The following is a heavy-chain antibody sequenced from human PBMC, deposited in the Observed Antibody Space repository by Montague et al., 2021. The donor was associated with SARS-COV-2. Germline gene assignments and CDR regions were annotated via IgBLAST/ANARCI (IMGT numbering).Heavy chain of an antibody. Sequence: SETLSLTCTVSGGSISSSNYYWGWIRQPPGKGLDWIVNMYYSGSTYSNPSLKSRVTISIDTSKNHFSLNVITVTAAATSVYYCSRDYIVLQGVTKGMDVWGQGTTVTVSS. CDR2: MYYSGST. CDR3: SRDYIVLQGVTKGMDV. J-gene: IGHJ6*02. V-gene: IGHV4-39*07. D-gene: IGHD3-10*01. CDR1: GGSISSSNYY.